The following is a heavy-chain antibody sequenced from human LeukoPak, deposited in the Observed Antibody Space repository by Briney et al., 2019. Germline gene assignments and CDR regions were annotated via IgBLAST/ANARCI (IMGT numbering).Heavy chain of an antibody. J-gene: IGHJ4*02. D-gene: IGHD2-15*01. CDR1: GYTLTELS. Sequence: ASVKVSCKVSGYTLTELSMHWVRQAPGKGLVWMGGFDPEDGETICAQKFQGRVTMTEDTSTDTAYMELSSLRSEDTAVYYCATVSQCSGGSCYSVDFDYWGQGTLVTVSS. CDR3: ATVSQCSGGSCYSVDFDY. V-gene: IGHV1-24*01. CDR2: FDPEDGET.